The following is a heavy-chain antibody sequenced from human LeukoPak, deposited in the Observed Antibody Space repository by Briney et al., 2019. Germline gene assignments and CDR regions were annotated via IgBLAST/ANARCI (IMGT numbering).Heavy chain of an antibody. Sequence: GGSLRLSCAASGFTFSSYVMSWVRQAPGTGLEWVSSITETSGSTVYADSVRGRFTISRDNSKNTLYLQMNSLRAEDTAVYYCAKGGKWDVTPFDYWGQGTLVTVSS. D-gene: IGHD1-26*01. CDR1: GFTFSSYV. CDR3: AKGGKWDVTPFDY. J-gene: IGHJ4*02. V-gene: IGHV3-23*01. CDR2: ITETSGST.